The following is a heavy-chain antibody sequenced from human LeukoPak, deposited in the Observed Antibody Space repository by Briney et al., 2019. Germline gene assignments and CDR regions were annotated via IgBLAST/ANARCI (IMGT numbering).Heavy chain of an antibody. CDR1: GGTFGSYA. V-gene: IGHV1-69*13. CDR3: ARLEITTVTTSDY. J-gene: IGHJ4*02. Sequence: SVKVSCKASGGTFGSYAISWVRQAPGQGLEWMGGIIPIFGTANYAQKFQGRVTITADESTSTAYMELSSLRSEDTAVYYCARLEITTVTTSDYWGQGTLVTVSS. CDR2: IIPIFGTA. D-gene: IGHD4-17*01.